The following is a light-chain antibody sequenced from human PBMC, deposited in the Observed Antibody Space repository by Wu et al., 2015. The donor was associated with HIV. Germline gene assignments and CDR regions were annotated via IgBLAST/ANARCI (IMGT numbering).Light chain of an antibody. V-gene: IGKV3-15*01. CDR2: GAS. Sequence: EIVMTQSPATLSVSPGERATLSCRASQSVSSNLAWYQQKPGQAPRLLIYGASTRATGIPARFSGSGSGTEFTLTISSLQSEDFAVYYCQQRWTFGQGTQVEIK. CDR1: QSVSSN. J-gene: IGKJ1*01. CDR3: QQRWT.